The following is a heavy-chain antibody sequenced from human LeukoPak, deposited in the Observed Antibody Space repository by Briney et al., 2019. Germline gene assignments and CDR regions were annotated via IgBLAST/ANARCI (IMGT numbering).Heavy chain of an antibody. J-gene: IGHJ6*03. Sequence: GASVKVSCTASGYTFTSYDLNWVRQAPGQGLEWMGWMNPNTGETGYAQKFQGRVTMTRNTSISTAYMELSSVRSDDTAVYYCARPHIAARRKYYYMEVWGKGTAVTVSS. CDR2: MNPNTGET. D-gene: IGHD6-6*01. CDR1: GYTFTSYD. V-gene: IGHV1-8*01. CDR3: ARPHIAARRKYYYMEV.